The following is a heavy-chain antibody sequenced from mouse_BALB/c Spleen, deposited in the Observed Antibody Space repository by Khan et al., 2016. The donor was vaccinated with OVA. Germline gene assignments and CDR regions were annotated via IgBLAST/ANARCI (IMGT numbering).Heavy chain of an antibody. Sequence: QVQLQQSGAELAKPGASVKMSCKASDYTFTNYWMHWVKQRPGQGLEWIGYIDPTTGYTEYNQKFKDKATLTADKSSSTAYKQLSTRTSEDAADYYCTSHGSVYTWCGYWGQGTLVSVSA. J-gene: IGHJ3*01. D-gene: IGHD1-1*01. CDR1: DYTFTNYW. V-gene: IGHV1-7*01. CDR2: IDPTTGYT. CDR3: TSHGSVYTWCGY.